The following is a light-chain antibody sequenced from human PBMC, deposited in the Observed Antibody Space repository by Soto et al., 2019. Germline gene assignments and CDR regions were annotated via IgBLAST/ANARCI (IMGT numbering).Light chain of an antibody. J-gene: IGKJ4*01. V-gene: IGKV3-20*01. CDR1: QSVSSSY. CDR2: GAS. Sequence: EIVLTQSPVTLSLYPVSRATLSCRASQSVSSSYLAWYQQKPGQAPRLLIYGASSRATGIPDRFSGSGSGTDFTLTISSLQPEDFATYYCQQANSFPLTFGGGTKVDI. CDR3: QQANSFPLT.